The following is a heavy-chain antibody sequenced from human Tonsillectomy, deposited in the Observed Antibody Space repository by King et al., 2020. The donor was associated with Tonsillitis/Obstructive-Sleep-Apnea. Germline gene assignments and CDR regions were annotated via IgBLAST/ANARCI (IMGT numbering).Heavy chain of an antibody. CDR1: GFTFSSYS. Sequence: VQLVESGGGLVKPGGSLRLSCAASGFTFSSYSMNWVRQAPGKGLEWVSSISRSSSYIYYADSVKGRFTISRDNAKNSLYLQMNSLRAEDTAVYYCARGLPSFDIWGQGTMVTVSS. D-gene: IGHD6-6*01. CDR3: ARGLPSFDI. V-gene: IGHV3-21*01. J-gene: IGHJ3*02. CDR2: ISRSSSYI.